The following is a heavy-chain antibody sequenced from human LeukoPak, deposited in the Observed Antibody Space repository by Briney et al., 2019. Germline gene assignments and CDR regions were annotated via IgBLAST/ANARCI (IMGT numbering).Heavy chain of an antibody. D-gene: IGHD1-1*01. CDR1: GFTFDDFA. V-gene: IGHV3-49*04. J-gene: IGHJ4*02. CDR3: SRDSHGDDVYDY. CDR2: IRRRAYGGTT. Sequence: PGRSLRLSCTVSGFTFDDFAMTWVRQAPGKGLEWVGFIRRRAYGGTTDYAASVKGRFTISIDDSKNIVFLQMNSLKTEDTAIYFCSRDSHGDDVYDYWGQGTLVTVSS.